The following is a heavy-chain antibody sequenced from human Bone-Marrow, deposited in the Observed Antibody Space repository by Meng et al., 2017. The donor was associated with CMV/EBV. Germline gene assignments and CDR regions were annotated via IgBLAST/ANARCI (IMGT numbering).Heavy chain of an antibody. CDR3: AREGCSSTSCPLDAFDI. CDR1: GYTFTGYY. Sequence: ASVKVSCKASGYTFTGYYMHWVRQAPGQGLEWMGRINPNSGGTNYAQKFQGRVTMTRDTSISTAYMELSRLRSDDTAVYYCAREGCSSTSCPLDAFDIWGQGTMVTVSS. D-gene: IGHD2-2*01. V-gene: IGHV1-2*02. J-gene: IGHJ3*02. CDR2: INPNSGGT.